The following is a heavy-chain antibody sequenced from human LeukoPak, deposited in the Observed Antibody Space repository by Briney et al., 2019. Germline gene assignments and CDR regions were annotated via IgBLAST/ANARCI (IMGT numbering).Heavy chain of an antibody. D-gene: IGHD6-19*01. V-gene: IGHV3-23*01. CDR3: AKGHRSSSSFFDS. CDR1: SGFA. CDR2: INGRGDDT. Sequence: GGSLRLSCAAFSGFAMSWVRQAPGKGLEWVSAINGRGDDTYYPDSVKGRFTISRHKSNNTLYLQTNSLRAEDTAVYYCAKGHRSSSSFFDSWGQGILVTVSS. J-gene: IGHJ4*02.